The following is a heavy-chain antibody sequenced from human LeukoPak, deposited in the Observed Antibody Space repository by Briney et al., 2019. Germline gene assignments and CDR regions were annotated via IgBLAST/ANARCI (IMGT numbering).Heavy chain of an antibody. V-gene: IGHV3-21*01. J-gene: IGHJ4*02. CDR2: ISSSSSYI. CDR3: ARDPRSYGGMFDY. Sequence: GGSLRLSCAASGFTFSSYSMNWVRQAPGKGLEWVSSISSSSSYIYYADSVKGRFTISRDNAKNSLCLQMNSLRAEDTAVYYCARDPRSYGGMFDYWGQGTLVTVSS. CDR1: GFTFSSYS. D-gene: IGHD5-18*01.